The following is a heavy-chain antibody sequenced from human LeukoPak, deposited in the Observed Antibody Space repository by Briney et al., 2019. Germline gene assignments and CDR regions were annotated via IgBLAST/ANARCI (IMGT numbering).Heavy chain of an antibody. V-gene: IGHV3-21*01. CDR1: GFTFSSYS. Sequence: KSGGSLRLSCAASGFTFSSYSMTWVRQAPGKGLEWVSSISSSSSYIYYADSVKGRFTISRDNAKNSLYLQMNSLRAEDTAVYYCAREASRYNWNYPIDYWGQGTLVTVSS. CDR2: ISSSSSYI. D-gene: IGHD1-7*01. CDR3: AREASRYNWNYPIDY. J-gene: IGHJ4*02.